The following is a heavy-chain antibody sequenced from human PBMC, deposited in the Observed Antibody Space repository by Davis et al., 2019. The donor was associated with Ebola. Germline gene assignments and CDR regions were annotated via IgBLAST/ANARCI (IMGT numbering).Heavy chain of an antibody. CDR1: GGSISSYY. D-gene: IGHD2-15*01. Sequence: SETLSLTCTVSGGSISSYYWSWIRQPPGKGLEWIGYIYYSGSTNYNPSLKSRVTISVDTSKNQFSLKLSSVTAADTAVYYCARYCSGGSCYDYWGQGTLVTVSS. V-gene: IGHV4-59*08. J-gene: IGHJ4*02. CDR2: IYYSGST. CDR3: ARYCSGGSCYDY.